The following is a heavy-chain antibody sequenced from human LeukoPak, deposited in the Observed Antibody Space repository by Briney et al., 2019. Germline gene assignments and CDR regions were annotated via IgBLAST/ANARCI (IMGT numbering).Heavy chain of an antibody. V-gene: IGHV3-53*01. Sequence: GGSLRLSCAASGFTVSSNYMSWVRQAPGKGLEWVSVIYSGGSTYYADSVKGRFTISRDNSKNTLYLQMNSLRAEDTAVYYCASRATVTTDRFWFDPWGQGTLVTVSS. CDR1: GFTVSSNY. J-gene: IGHJ5*02. D-gene: IGHD4-11*01. CDR2: IYSGGST. CDR3: ASRATVTTDRFWFDP.